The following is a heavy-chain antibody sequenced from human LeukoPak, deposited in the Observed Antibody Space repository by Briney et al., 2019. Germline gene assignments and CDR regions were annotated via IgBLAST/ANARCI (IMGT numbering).Heavy chain of an antibody. CDR1: GYTFTSYY. D-gene: IGHD3-16*02. CDR3: AAYMITFGGVIVQDY. CDR2: INPSGGST. Sequence: GASVKVSCKASGYTFTSYYMHWVRQAPGQGLEWMGIINPSGGSTSYAQKFQGRVTMTRDTSTSTVYMELSSLRSEDTAVYYCAAYMITFGGVIVQDYWGQGTLVTVSS. V-gene: IGHV1-46*01. J-gene: IGHJ4*02.